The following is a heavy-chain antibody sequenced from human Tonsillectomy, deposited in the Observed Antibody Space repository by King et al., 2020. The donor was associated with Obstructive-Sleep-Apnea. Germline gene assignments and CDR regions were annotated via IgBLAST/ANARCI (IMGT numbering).Heavy chain of an antibody. CDR3: ARDPAGTTSNWFDP. D-gene: IGHD4-17*01. V-gene: IGHV3-30-3*01. Sequence: QLVQSGGGVVQPGRSLRLSCAASGFTFSSYAMHWVRQAPGKGLEWVAVISYDGSNKYYADSVKGGFTISRDNSQNTLYLQMNSLRAEDTAVYYCARDPAGTTSNWFDPWGQGTLVTVSS. CDR1: GFTFSSYA. J-gene: IGHJ5*02. CDR2: ISYDGSNK.